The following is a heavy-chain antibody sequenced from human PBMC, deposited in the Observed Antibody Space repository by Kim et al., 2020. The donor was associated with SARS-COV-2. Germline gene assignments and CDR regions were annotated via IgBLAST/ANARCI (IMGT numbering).Heavy chain of an antibody. CDR2: IDPSDSYT. D-gene: IGHD3-10*02. Sequence: GESLKISCKGSGYTFITYWISWVRQMPGKGLEWMGRIDPSDSYTNYSPSFQGHVTISADKSISTAYLQWSSLKASDTAMYYCARLSMSGYTTNAFDIWGQGTIVTVSS. V-gene: IGHV5-10-1*01. CDR1: GYTFITYW. J-gene: IGHJ3*02. CDR3: ARLSMSGYTTNAFDI.